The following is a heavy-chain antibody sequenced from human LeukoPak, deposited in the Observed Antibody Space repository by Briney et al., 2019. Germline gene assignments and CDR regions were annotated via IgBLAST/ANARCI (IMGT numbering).Heavy chain of an antibody. CDR1: GDSMSSYY. J-gene: IGHJ3*01. V-gene: IGHV4-59*01. Sequence: KPSETLSLTCSVSGDSMSSYYWSWIRQPPGKGLEWIGYIYYSGATSYNPSLKSRVTISIDTSKNQFSLNLGSVTAADTAMYYCSRGGSYYRAMMWGQGTMVAVSS. D-gene: IGHD3-10*01. CDR3: SRGGSYYRAMM. CDR2: IYYSGAT.